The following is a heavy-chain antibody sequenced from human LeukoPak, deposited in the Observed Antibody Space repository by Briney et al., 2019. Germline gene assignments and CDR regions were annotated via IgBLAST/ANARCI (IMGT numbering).Heavy chain of an antibody. CDR2: IYYSGST. V-gene: IGHV4-59*01. CDR3: AGDGWSSHAFDI. D-gene: IGHD2-15*01. CDR1: GGSLSRYY. J-gene: IGHJ3*02. Sequence: SETLSLTRTVSGGSLSRYYWSGLRQPPGKGLEGIGYIYYSGSTNNNPSLTSRVTISVDTSKNHFPLKLSSVAAADTAVYYCAGDGWSSHAFDIWGQGTMVTVSS.